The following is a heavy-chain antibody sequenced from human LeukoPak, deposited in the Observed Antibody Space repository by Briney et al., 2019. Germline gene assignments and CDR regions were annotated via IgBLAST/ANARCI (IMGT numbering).Heavy chain of an antibody. D-gene: IGHD5-18*01. CDR3: ARGRQLWSAAYYFDY. V-gene: IGHV3-74*01. Sequence: GGSLRLSCAASGFTFSSYWMHWVRQAPGKGLVWVSHVDTDGTSTNYADSVKGRFTISRDNAKNTLYLQMNSLRAEDTGVYYCARGRQLWSAAYYFDYWGQGALVTVSS. CDR2: VDTDGTST. J-gene: IGHJ4*02. CDR1: GFTFSSYW.